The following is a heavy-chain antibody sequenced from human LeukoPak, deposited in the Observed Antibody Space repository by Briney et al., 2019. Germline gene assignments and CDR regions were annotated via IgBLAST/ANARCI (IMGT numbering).Heavy chain of an antibody. Sequence: GGSLRLSCAASGFTFDDYAMHWVGQAPGKGLEGVSGISWNSGSIDYADSVKGRFTISRDNAKNSLYLQMNSLRAEDTALYYCAKGPMIRGPFDYWGQGTLVTVSS. D-gene: IGHD3-22*01. J-gene: IGHJ4*02. CDR3: AKGPMIRGPFDY. CDR1: GFTFDDYA. V-gene: IGHV3-9*01. CDR2: ISWNSGSI.